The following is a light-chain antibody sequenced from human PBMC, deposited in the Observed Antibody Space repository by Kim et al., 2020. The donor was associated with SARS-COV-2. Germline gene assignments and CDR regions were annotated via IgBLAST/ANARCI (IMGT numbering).Light chain of an antibody. CDR2: GAS. CDR3: QQYSSSPAT. CDR1: QSVSGNY. J-gene: IGKJ1*01. Sequence: SPAERATPSCRARQSVSGNYLAWYQQKPGQAPRLVIYGASSRATGIPDRFSGSGSGTDFTLTITRLEPEDFAVYYCQQYSSSPATFGQGTKVDIK. V-gene: IGKV3-20*01.